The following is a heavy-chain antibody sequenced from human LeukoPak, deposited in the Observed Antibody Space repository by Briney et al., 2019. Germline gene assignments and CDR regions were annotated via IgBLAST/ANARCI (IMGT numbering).Heavy chain of an antibody. CDR2: ISSSKTYI. CDR3: ARVTSGITGGTYYYYYMDV. CDR1: GFTFSSDW. D-gene: IGHD6-13*01. V-gene: IGHV3-21*01. J-gene: IGHJ6*03. Sequence: GGSLRLSCAVSGFTFSSDWMIWVRQAPGKGLEWLSSISSSKTYIYYADSLKGRFTISRDNVENSLYLQMNSLRAEDAAVYYCARVTSGITGGTYYYYYMDVWGKGTTVTVSS.